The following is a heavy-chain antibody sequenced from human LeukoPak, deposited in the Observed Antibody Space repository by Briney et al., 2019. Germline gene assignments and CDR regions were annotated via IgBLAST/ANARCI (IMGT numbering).Heavy chain of an antibody. CDR2: IIPIFGTA. D-gene: IGHD3-22*01. J-gene: IGHJ1*01. Sequence: SVKVSCKASGGTFSSYAISWVRQAPGQGLEWMGGIIPIFGTANYAQKFQGRVTMTRDTSTSTVYMELSSLRSEDTAVYYCARAAQYYDSSGYPTEYFQHWGQGTLVTVSS. V-gene: IGHV1-69*05. CDR3: ARAAQYYDSSGYPTEYFQH. CDR1: GGTFSSYA.